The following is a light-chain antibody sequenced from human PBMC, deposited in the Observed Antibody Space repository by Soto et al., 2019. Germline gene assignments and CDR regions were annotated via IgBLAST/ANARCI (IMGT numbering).Light chain of an antibody. Sequence: PVTQSAVTLSASVGDRVTITCRASQTISSWLAWYQQIPGKAPRLLIYDASNLESGVPSRFRVSESGTEFTLNLGRLQPEDGAVYYGQHFGNSLWTFGQGTKVDI. CDR1: QTISSW. CDR3: QHFGNSLWT. V-gene: IGKV1-5*01. CDR2: DAS. J-gene: IGKJ1*01.